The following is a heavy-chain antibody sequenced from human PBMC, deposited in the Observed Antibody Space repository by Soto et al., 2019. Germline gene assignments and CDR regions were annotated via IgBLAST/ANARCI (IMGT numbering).Heavy chain of an antibody. V-gene: IGHV3-23*01. D-gene: IGHD3-10*01. CDR3: AKDEVTMVRGVIFFDY. CDR2: ISGSGGST. CDR1: GFTFSSYA. J-gene: IGHJ4*02. Sequence: EVQLLESGGGLVQPGGSLRLSCAASGFTFSSYAMSWVRQAPGKGLEWVSAISGSGGSTYYADSVKGRFTISRDNSKNTLYLQMNSLRAEDTAVYYCAKDEVTMVRGVIFFDYCGQGTLVTVSS.